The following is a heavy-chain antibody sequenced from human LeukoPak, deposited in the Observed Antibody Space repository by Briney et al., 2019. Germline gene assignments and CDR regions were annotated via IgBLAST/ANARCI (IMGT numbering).Heavy chain of an antibody. J-gene: IGHJ5*02. CDR2: INVRGDGT. CDR1: GFTFNSFA. Sequence: GGSLRLSCAASGFTFNSFACTWVRQAPGRGLEWVSAINVRGDGTYYAESVRGRFTISGDNSKNTLYLQMNSLRAEDTALYYCAKDYRYGSAWGPGTLVVVSS. D-gene: IGHD6-19*01. CDR3: AKDYRYGSA. V-gene: IGHV3-23*01.